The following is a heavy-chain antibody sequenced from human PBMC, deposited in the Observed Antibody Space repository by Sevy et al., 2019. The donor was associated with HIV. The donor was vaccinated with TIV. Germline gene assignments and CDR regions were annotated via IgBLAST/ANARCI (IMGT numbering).Heavy chain of an antibody. J-gene: IGHJ3*02. CDR2: IYYSGST. CDR3: ARRFPLVRTIQGAFDI. V-gene: IGHV4-39*01. Sequence: SETLSLTCTVSGGSISSSSYYWGWIRQPPGKGLEWIGSIYYSGSTYYNPSPKSRVTISVDTSKNQFSLKLSSVTAADTAVYYCARRFPLVRTIQGAFDIWGQGTMVTVSS. D-gene: IGHD6-6*01. CDR1: GGSISSSSYY.